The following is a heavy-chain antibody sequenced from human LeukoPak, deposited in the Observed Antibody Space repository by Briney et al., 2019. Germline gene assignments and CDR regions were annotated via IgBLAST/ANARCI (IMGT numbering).Heavy chain of an antibody. Sequence: SVTLSLTCTVSGGSISSYYWNWIRQPPGKGLEWIAYIYYSGNTNYNPSLKSRVTISVDTSKNQFSLKLSSVTAADTAVYYCARDVGATPGYFDYWGQGTLVTVSS. V-gene: IGHV4-59*01. CDR2: IYYSGNT. CDR1: GGSISSYY. D-gene: IGHD1-26*01. J-gene: IGHJ4*02. CDR3: ARDVGATPGYFDY.